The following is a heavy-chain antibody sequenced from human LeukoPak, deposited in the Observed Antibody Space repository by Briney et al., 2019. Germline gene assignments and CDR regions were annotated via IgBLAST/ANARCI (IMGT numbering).Heavy chain of an antibody. CDR3: ARSSFSTVVITDYYGMDV. V-gene: IGHV4-59*01. J-gene: IGHJ6*02. Sequence: SETLSLTCTVSGGSISIYYWSWIRQPPGKGLEWIGYIYYSGSTNYNPSLKSGVTISVDTSKNQFSLKLSSVTAADTAVYYCARSSFSTVVITDYYGMDVWGQGTTVTVSS. CDR1: GGSISIYY. D-gene: IGHD3-22*01. CDR2: IYYSGST.